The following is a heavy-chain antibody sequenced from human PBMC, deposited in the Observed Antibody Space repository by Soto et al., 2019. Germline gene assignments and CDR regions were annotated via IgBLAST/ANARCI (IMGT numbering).Heavy chain of an antibody. CDR2: LSSSGDNI. CDR3: ARDYYYYYGFDV. V-gene: IGHV3-11*01. J-gene: IGHJ6*02. Sequence: QVQLVESGGGLVRSGGSLRLSCTASGFTFSAYYMSWIRQAPGKGLEWISYLSSSGDNIHYADSVKGRFTISRDNAKNSLFLQMNSLRVEDTAVYYCARDYYYYYGFDVWGQGTTVTVSS. CDR1: GFTFSAYY.